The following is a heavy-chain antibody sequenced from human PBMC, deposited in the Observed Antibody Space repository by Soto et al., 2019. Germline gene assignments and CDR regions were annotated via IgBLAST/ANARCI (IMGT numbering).Heavy chain of an antibody. CDR2: IGSVGGDT. Sequence: GGSLGLSCAASGFTFYSYAMSWVRQAPGKGLEWVSTIGSVGGDTYYADSVKGRFTISRDDSKNTLLLQMNSLRAEDTAVYYCVKDRMAYNSVWDPFDIWGQGTMVT. D-gene: IGHD1-20*01. V-gene: IGHV3-23*01. CDR3: VKDRMAYNSVWDPFDI. CDR1: GFTFYSYA. J-gene: IGHJ3*02.